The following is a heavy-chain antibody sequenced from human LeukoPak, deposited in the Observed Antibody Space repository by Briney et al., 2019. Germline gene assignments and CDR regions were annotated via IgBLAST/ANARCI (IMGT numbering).Heavy chain of an antibody. D-gene: IGHD6-6*01. J-gene: IGHJ4*02. CDR3: AREYSSSALGY. Sequence: ASVKVSCKASGGTFISYAISWVRQAPGQGVEWMGGIIPIFGTANYAQKFQGRGTINREETTSTAYMELSSLRSEDTAVYYCAREYSSSALGYWGQGTLVTVSS. CDR1: GGTFISYA. V-gene: IGHV1-69*05. CDR2: IIPIFGTA.